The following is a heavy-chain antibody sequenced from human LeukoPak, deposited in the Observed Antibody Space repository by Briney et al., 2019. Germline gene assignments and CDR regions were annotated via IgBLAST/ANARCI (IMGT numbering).Heavy chain of an antibody. CDR2: MNTASGDT. J-gene: IGHJ3*02. V-gene: IGHV1-8*02. Sequence: ASVKVSCKASGYSFSSYDINWVRQASGQGLEWVGWMNTASGDTGSAQKFQGRVTMTRNTSINTAYMELSSLGSEDTAVYYCAREDIVMSTDAFDIWGQGTRVTVSS. CDR1: GYSFSSYD. CDR3: AREDIVMSTDAFDI. D-gene: IGHD2-15*01.